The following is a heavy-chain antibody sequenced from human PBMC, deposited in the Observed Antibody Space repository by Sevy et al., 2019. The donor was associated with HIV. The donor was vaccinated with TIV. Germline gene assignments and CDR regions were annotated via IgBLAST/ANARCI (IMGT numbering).Heavy chain of an antibody. J-gene: IGHJ4*02. Sequence: GGSLRLSCAASGFTFSSYAMSWVRQAPGKGLEWVSAISGSGGSTYYADSVKGRFTISRDNSKNTLYLQMNSLRAEDTVVYYCAKERWIYYDYVWGSSTYFDYWGQGTLVTVSS. CDR2: ISGSGGST. V-gene: IGHV3-23*01. CDR3: AKERWIYYDYVWGSSTYFDY. CDR1: GFTFSSYA. D-gene: IGHD3-16*01.